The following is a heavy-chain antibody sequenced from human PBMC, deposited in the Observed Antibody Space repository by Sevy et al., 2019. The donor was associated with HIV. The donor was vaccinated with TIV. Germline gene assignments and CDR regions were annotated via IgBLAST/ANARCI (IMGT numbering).Heavy chain of an antibody. CDR1: GGSISSYY. CDR3: AKVTRIAAAAGVGWFDP. J-gene: IGHJ5*02. D-gene: IGHD6-13*01. V-gene: IGHV4-4*07. Sequence: SETLSLTCTVSGGSISSYYWSWIRQPAGKGLEWIGRIYTSGSINYNPSLKSRVTMSVDTSKNQFSLKLSSVTAADTAEYYCAKVTRIAAAAGVGWFDPWGQGTLVTVSS. CDR2: IYTSGSI.